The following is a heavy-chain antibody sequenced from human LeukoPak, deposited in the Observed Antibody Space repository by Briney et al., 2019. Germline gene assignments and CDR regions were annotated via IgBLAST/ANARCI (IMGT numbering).Heavy chain of an antibody. CDR3: ARGGGYYDSSGSTYYFDY. CDR2: ISYDGSNK. V-gene: IGHV3-30-3*01. CDR1: GFTFSSYA. D-gene: IGHD3-22*01. Sequence: GGSLRLSCAASGFTFSSYAMHWVRQAPGKGLEWEAVISYDGSNKYYADSVKGRFTISRDNSKNTLYLQMNSLRAEDTAVYYCARGGGYYDSSGSTYYFDYWGQGTLVTVSS. J-gene: IGHJ4*02.